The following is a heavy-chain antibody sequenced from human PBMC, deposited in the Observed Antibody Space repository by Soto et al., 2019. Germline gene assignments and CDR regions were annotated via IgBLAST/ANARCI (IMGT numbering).Heavy chain of an antibody. Sequence: QVQLVQSGAEVKKPGASVKVSCKASGYDFSSYGISWVRQAPGQGLEWMGWISASNGNRDYAQQFQGRVTMTSDTSRTTAYMELRSLRSDDTGVYYCVRDPQRNDYWGQGTLVYVSS. CDR1: GYDFSSYG. J-gene: IGHJ4*02. V-gene: IGHV1-18*04. D-gene: IGHD2-2*01. CDR3: VRDPQRNDY. CDR2: ISASNGNR.